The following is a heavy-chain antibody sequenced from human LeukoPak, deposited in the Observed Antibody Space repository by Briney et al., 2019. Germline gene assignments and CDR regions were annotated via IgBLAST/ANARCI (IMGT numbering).Heavy chain of an antibody. CDR3: ARENYDSSGYYSDY. Sequence: SETLSLTCTVSGGSISSSSYYWGWIRQPPGKGLEWIGSIYYSGSTYYNPSLKSRVTISVDTSKNQFSLKLSSVTAADTAVYYCARENYDSSGYYSDYWGQGTLVTVSS. J-gene: IGHJ4*02. V-gene: IGHV4-39*02. CDR2: IYYSGST. CDR1: GGSISSSSYY. D-gene: IGHD3-22*01.